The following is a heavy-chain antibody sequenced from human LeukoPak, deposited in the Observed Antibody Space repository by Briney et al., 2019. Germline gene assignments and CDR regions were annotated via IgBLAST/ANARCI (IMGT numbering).Heavy chain of an antibody. Sequence: ASVKVSCKASGYTFTSYGISWVRQAPGQGLEWMGWISAYNGNTNYAQKLQGRVTVTTDTSTSTAYMELRSLGSDDTAVYYCARDTDILTGIYFDYWGQGTLVTVSS. J-gene: IGHJ4*02. V-gene: IGHV1-18*01. CDR1: GYTFTSYG. CDR2: ISAYNGNT. CDR3: ARDTDILTGIYFDY. D-gene: IGHD3-9*01.